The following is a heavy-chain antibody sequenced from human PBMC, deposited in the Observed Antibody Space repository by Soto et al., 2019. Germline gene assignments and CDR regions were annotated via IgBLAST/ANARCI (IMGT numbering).Heavy chain of an antibody. V-gene: IGHV1-8*01. Sequence: GPPVKVSCKASGYTFTSYDINWVRQATGQGLEWMGWMNPNSGNTGYAQKFQGRVTMTRNTSISTAYMELSSLRSEDTAVYYCARSIAAAGTYYYGMDVWGQGTTVTVSS. J-gene: IGHJ6*02. CDR2: MNPNSGNT. D-gene: IGHD6-13*01. CDR3: ARSIAAAGTYYYGMDV. CDR1: GYTFTSYD.